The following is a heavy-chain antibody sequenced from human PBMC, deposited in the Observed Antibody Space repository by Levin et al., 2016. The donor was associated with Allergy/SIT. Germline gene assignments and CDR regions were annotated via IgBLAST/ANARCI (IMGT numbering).Heavy chain of an antibody. V-gene: IGHV1-69*10. Sequence: SVKVSCKASGGILSSHDISWVRQTAGEGLEWMGGIIPTIGIPKYAQKFQGRVTITADKSTSTVYMELSSLRSEDTAVYYCASLRDMIVLPTARGDYLNYALDVWGQGTTVTVSS. D-gene: IGHD3-22*01. CDR1: GGILSSHD. CDR2: IIPTIGIP. CDR3: ASLRDMIVLPTARGDYLNYALDV. J-gene: IGHJ6*02.